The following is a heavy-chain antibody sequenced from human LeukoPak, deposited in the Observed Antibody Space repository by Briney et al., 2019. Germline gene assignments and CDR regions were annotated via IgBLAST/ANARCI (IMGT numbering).Heavy chain of an antibody. CDR2: INPNSGGT. D-gene: IGHD6-19*01. V-gene: IGHV1-2*02. Sequence: ASVKVSCKASGYTFTGYYVHWVRQAPGQGLEWMGWINPNSGGTNYAQKFQGRVTMTRDTSISTAYMELSRLRSDDTAVYYCARDPDGVAGKFDYWGQGTLVTVSS. CDR3: ARDPDGVAGKFDY. J-gene: IGHJ4*02. CDR1: GYTFTGYY.